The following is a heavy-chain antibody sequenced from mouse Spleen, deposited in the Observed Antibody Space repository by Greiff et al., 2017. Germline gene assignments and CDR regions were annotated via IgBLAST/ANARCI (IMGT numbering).Heavy chain of an antibody. D-gene: IGHD4-1*01. CDR3: ARCELGEVDY. J-gene: IGHJ2*01. Sequence: EVQLQQSGPELVKPGASVKISCKASGYTFTDYYMNWVKQSHGKSLEWIGDINPNNGGTSYNQKFKGKATLTVDKSSSTAYMELRSLTSEDSAVYYCARCELGEVDYWGQGTTLTVSS. CDR2: INPNNGGT. CDR1: GYTFTDYY. V-gene: IGHV1-26*01.